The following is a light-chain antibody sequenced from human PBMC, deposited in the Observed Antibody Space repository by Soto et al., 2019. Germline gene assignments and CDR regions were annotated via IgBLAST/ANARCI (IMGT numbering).Light chain of an antibody. CDR1: QGVTTSY. V-gene: IGKV3-20*01. Sequence: EIVLTQSPGTLSLSPGERATLSCRASQGVTTSYLAWYQQKPGQAPRLLIYGASTRATGIPDRFSGSGSGSDFTLTISRLEPEDSAVYCCQQYDNSPWTFGQGTKVEIK. CDR2: GAS. J-gene: IGKJ1*01. CDR3: QQYDNSPWT.